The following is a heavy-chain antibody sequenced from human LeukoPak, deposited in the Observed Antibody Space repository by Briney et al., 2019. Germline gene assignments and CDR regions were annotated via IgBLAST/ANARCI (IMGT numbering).Heavy chain of an antibody. CDR3: ARGRRGIAAAGRWFDP. D-gene: IGHD6-13*01. CDR1: GGSISSYF. Sequence: SETLSLTCTISGGSISSYFWSWIRQPPGKGLEWIGYIYYTGSTNYNPSLKSRVIISLDTSKNQFSLKLSSVTAADTAVYYCARGRRGIAAAGRWFDPWGQGTLVTVSS. CDR2: IYYTGST. J-gene: IGHJ5*02. V-gene: IGHV4-59*01.